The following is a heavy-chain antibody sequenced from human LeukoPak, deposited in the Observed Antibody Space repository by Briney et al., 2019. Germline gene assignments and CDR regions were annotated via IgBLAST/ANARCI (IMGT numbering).Heavy chain of an antibody. CDR1: GFTFSSYA. V-gene: IGHV3-30-3*01. Sequence: GGSLRLSCAASGFTFSSYAMHWVRQAPGKGLEWVAVISYDGSNKYYADSVKGRFTISRDNSKNTLYLQMNSLRAEDTAVYYCAKGIVGATRGAFDIWGQGTMVTVSS. J-gene: IGHJ3*02. D-gene: IGHD1-26*01. CDR3: AKGIVGATRGAFDI. CDR2: ISYDGSNK.